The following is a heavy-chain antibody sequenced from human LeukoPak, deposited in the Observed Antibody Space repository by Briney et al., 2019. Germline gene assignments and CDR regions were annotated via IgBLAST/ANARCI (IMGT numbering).Heavy chain of an antibody. CDR1: GGSISSYF. Sequence: SETLSLTCTVSGGSISSYFWGWIRQPAGKGLEWIGRIYTSGSTDYNPSLKSRVTMSVDTSKNQFSLKLWSVTAADTAVYYCARDDTAAAGLYYYGMDVWGQGTTVTVSS. CDR2: IYTSGST. V-gene: IGHV4-4*07. D-gene: IGHD6-13*01. CDR3: ARDDTAAAGLYYYGMDV. J-gene: IGHJ6*02.